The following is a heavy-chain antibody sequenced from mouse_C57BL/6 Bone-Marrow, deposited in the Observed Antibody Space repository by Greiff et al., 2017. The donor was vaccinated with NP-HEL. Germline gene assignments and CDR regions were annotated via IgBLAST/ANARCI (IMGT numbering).Heavy chain of an antibody. J-gene: IGHJ2*01. Sequence: ESGPGILQPSQTLSLTCSFSGFSLSTFGMGVGWIRQPSGKGLEWLAHIWWDDDKYYNPALKSRLTISKDTSKNQVFLKIANVDTADTATYYCARIRYYGSSYYFDYWGQGTTLTVSS. CDR2: IWWDDDK. V-gene: IGHV8-8*01. CDR3: ARIRYYGSSYYFDY. D-gene: IGHD1-1*01. CDR1: GFSLSTFGMG.